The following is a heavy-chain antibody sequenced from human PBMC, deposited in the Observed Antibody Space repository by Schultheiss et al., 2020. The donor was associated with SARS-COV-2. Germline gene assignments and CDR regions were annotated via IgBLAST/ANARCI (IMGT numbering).Heavy chain of an antibody. CDR3: VSTSDIVVAVATT. CDR2: MFYTDNT. Sequence: ESLKISCAASGFTFSDYYMSWIRQAPGKGLEWIGSMFYTDNTYYNPPLKSRVTISADTSKNQFSLKLRSVTATDTAVYYCVSTSDIVVAVATTWGQGTLVTVSS. V-gene: IGHV4-59*05. J-gene: IGHJ1*01. CDR1: GFTFSDYY. D-gene: IGHD2-15*01.